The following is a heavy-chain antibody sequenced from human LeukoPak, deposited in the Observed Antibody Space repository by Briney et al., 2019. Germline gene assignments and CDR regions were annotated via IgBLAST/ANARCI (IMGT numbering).Heavy chain of an antibody. CDR1: GGTFSSYA. D-gene: IGHD2/OR15-2a*01. J-gene: IGHJ4*02. CDR2: IIPIFGTA. V-gene: IGHV1-69*01. CDR3: ARDPTAKYPLDY. Sequence: SVKVSCKASGGTFSSYAISWVRQAPGQGLEWMGGIIPIFGTANYAQKFQGRVTITADESTSTAYMELSSLRSEDTAVYYCARDPTAKYPLDYWGQGTLVTVSS.